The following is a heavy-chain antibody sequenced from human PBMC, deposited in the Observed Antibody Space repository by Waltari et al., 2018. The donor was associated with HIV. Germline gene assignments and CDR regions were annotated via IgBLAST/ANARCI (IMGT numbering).Heavy chain of an antibody. CDR1: GGSFTSYS. CDR2: VLPRAGTA. J-gene: IGHJ4*02. CDR3: ASARETMGVDFDF. D-gene: IGHD3-10*01. Sequence: QVQLVQSGAEVRTPGSSVKVSCKASGGSFTSYSIHWVRQAPGQGLEWMGRVLPRAGTARKAQNVQARVTIRADKSTTTADMELTSLRTEDTAVYYCASARETMGVDFDFWGQGTLVTVSS. V-gene: IGHV1-69*08.